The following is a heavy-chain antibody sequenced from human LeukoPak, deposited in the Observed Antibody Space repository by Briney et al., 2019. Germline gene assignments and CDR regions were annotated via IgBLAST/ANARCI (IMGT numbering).Heavy chain of an antibody. CDR2: IYPGDSDT. CDR1: GYSFTNYW. V-gene: IGHV5-51*01. J-gene: IGHJ4*02. CDR3: ARLPGYCTGGSCYFDY. Sequence: NRGESLKISCKGSGYSFTNYWIGWVRQMPGKGLEWMGIIYPGDSDTRYSPSFQGQVTFSADKSISTTYLQWSSMKASDTAMYYCARLPGYCTGGSCYFDYWGQGTLVTVS. D-gene: IGHD2-15*01.